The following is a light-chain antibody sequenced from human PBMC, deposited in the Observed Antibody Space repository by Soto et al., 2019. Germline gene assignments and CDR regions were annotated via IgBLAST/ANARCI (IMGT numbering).Light chain of an antibody. J-gene: IGKJ1*01. Sequence: ETVLTQSPGTLSLSTGERATLSCRASQTIRSNYLAWYRQTPGQAPRLLIYGASNRATGIADRFSGSGSGTDFTLIISRLEPEDFALYYCQQYRSSPLTFGQGTKVEIK. CDR3: QQYRSSPLT. CDR1: QTIRSNY. V-gene: IGKV3-20*01. CDR2: GAS.